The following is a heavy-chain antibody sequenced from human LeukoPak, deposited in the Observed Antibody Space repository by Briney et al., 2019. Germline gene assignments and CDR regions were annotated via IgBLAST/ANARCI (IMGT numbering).Heavy chain of an antibody. D-gene: IGHD6-13*01. CDR2: IYYSGST. V-gene: IGHV4-59*01. J-gene: IGHJ4*02. Sequence: SETLSLTCTVSGGSISGYYWSWIRQPPGKGLEWIGYIYYSGSTSYNPSLKSRVTISVDTSKNQFSLKLSSVTAADTAVYYCARVDSSNWYEYRGYFDYWGQGTLVTVSS. CDR3: ARVDSSNWYEYRGYFDY. CDR1: GGSISGYY.